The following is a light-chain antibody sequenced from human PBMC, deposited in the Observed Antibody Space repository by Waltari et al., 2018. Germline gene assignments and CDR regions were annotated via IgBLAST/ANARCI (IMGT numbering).Light chain of an antibody. CDR3: SSYVANNNPV. V-gene: IGLV2-8*01. CDR1: SSDVGGYNF. J-gene: IGLJ2*01. CDR2: EVS. Sequence: QSALTQPPSASGSPGQSVTISCTGTSSDVGGYNFVSWYQHHPGKAPSLLISEVSERPSGVPDRFSGSKSGNTASLTVSGLQAEDEADYYCSSYVANNNPVFGGGTKLTVL.